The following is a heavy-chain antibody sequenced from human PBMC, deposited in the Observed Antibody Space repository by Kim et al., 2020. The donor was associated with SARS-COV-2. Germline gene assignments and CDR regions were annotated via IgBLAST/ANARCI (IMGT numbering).Heavy chain of an antibody. V-gene: IGHV4-59*13. Sequence: SETLSLTCSVSGGSISTYYWSWIRQPPGKGLEWIGYIYYTGSTNYNPSLTSRITISVDTSKNQFSLKLSSVTAADTAVYYCARDMRRVAVAGTHWLDPWGQGTLVTVSS. CDR2: IYYTGST. CDR1: GGSISTYY. D-gene: IGHD6-19*01. CDR3: ARDMRRVAVAGTHWLDP. J-gene: IGHJ5*02.